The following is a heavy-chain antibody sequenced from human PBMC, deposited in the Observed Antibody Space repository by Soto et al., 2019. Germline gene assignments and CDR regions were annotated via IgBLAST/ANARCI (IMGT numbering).Heavy chain of an antibody. V-gene: IGHV4-30-4*01. CDR2: IYYSGST. CDR1: GGSISSGDYY. Sequence: PSETLSLTCTVSGGSISSGDYYWSWIRQPPGKGLEWIGYIYYSGSTYYNPSLKSRVTISVDTSKNQFSLKLSSVTAADTAVYYCARNEGVVIFAFDIWGQGTMVTVSS. CDR3: ARNEGVVIFAFDI. D-gene: IGHD3-22*01. J-gene: IGHJ3*02.